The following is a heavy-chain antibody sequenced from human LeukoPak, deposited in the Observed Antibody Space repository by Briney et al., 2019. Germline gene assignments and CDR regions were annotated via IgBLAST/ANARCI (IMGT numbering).Heavy chain of an antibody. D-gene: IGHD1-14*01. J-gene: IGHJ5*02. CDR3: ARENHAGWFDP. CDR1: GGSISSGGYS. V-gene: IGHV4-30-2*01. CDR2: IYHSGST. Sequence: PSETLSLTCTVSGGSISSGGYSWSWIRQPPGKGLEWIGYIYHSGSTYYNPSLKSRVTISVDRSKNQFSLKLSSVTAADTAVYYCARENHAGWFDPWGQGTLVTVSS.